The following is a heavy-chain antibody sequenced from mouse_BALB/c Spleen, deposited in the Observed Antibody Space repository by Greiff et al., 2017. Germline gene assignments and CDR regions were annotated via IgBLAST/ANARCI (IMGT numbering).Heavy chain of an antibody. D-gene: IGHD1-1*01. CDR1: GYTFTSYV. CDR3: ARLYYGSSYNYAMDY. V-gene: IGHV1-14*01. CDR2: INPYNDGT. Sequence: HLVESGPELVKPGASVKMSCKASGYTFTSYVMHWVKQKPGQGLEWIGYINPYNDGTKYNEKFKGKATLTSDKSSSTAYMELSSLTSEDSAVYYCARLYYGSSYNYAMDYWGQGTSVTVSS. J-gene: IGHJ4*01.